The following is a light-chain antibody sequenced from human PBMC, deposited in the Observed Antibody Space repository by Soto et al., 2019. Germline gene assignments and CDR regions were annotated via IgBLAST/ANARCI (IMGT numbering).Light chain of an antibody. J-gene: IGKJ2*01. Sequence: EIVMTQSPDSLSVSPGDGATLSCRASQSVASNVAWYQQKPGQGPRLLIHGASTRAVGVPARFSGSGSGTDLTLAINSLQSEDFAVYHCQQYHSWPPQYTFGQGTKLQIK. CDR1: QSVASN. CDR3: QQYHSWPPQYT. V-gene: IGKV3-15*01. CDR2: GAS.